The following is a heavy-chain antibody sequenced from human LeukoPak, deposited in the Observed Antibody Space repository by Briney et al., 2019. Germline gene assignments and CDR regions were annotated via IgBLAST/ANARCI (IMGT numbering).Heavy chain of an antibody. J-gene: IGHJ3*02. D-gene: IGHD3-10*01. CDR3: YVSGSYLREVDASDI. Sequence: GGSLRLSCAASGFTFSRYWMHWVRQAPGKGLVWVSRLNGDGSATTYADSVKGRFTISRDNAKNTLYLQMNSLRAEDTAVYYCYVSGSYLREVDASDIWGQGTMVTVSS. CDR1: GFTFSRYW. V-gene: IGHV3-74*01. CDR2: LNGDGSAT.